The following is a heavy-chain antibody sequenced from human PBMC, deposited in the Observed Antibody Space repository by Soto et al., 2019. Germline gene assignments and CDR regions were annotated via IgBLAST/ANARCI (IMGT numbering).Heavy chain of an antibody. J-gene: IGHJ4*02. D-gene: IGHD5-12*01. Sequence: EVQLVQSGGGLAQPGGSLRLSCVGTGFTFTSHDINWVRQAPGKGLEWLAYISGDGSAIFEADSVKGRFAVSRDNAKTSLYLQMNSLREEDTAVYYCARDSGYDYRLDFWGQGVPVTVSS. CDR1: GFTFTSHD. CDR2: ISGDGSAI. CDR3: ARDSGYDYRLDF. V-gene: IGHV3-48*02.